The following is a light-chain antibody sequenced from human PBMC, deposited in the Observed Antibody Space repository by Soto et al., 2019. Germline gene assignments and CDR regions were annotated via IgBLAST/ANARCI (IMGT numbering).Light chain of an antibody. CDR1: TSDIHDFNS. J-gene: IGLJ1*01. CDR3: TSYTAKTTLV. CDR2: DVN. V-gene: IGLV2-14*01. Sequence: QSVLTQPASVSGSPGQSITISCSGPTSDIHDFNSISWYRHHPGKAPRLIVYDVNKRPSGISPRFSGSKSGITASLTISGLRGEDEADYFWTSYTAKTTLVVGTGKKVTV.